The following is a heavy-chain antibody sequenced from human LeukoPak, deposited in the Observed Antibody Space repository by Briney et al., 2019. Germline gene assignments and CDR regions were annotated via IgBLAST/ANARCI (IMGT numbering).Heavy chain of an antibody. CDR3: ARVRGWPVYYFDY. V-gene: IGHV3-7*01. D-gene: IGHD6-19*01. CDR2: IKQDGSEK. J-gene: IGHJ4*02. CDR1: GFTFSSYW. Sequence: GGSLRLSCAASGFTFSSYWMSWVRQAPGKGLEWVANIKQDGSEKHYVDSVRGRITISRDNAKNSLYLQMDSLRAEDTAVYYCARVRGWPVYYFDYWGQGTLVTVSS.